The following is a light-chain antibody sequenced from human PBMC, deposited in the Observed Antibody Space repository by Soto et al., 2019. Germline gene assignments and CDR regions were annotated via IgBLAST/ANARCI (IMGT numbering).Light chain of an antibody. CDR1: SSNIGSNT. J-gene: IGLJ1*01. Sequence: QSALTQPPSASGTPGQRVTISCSGSSSNIGSNTVNWYQQLPTTAPKLLIYADDQRPSGVPDRFSGSKSGTSASLAISGLQSEDEADYYCAAWDDNLNGPVSGTGTKSPS. CDR3: AAWDDNLNGPV. CDR2: ADD. V-gene: IGLV1-44*01.